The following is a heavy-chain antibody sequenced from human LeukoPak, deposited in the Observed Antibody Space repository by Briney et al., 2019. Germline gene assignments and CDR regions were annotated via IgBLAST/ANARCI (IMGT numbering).Heavy chain of an antibody. CDR3: ARDPHTHYTGCTNGVCPYNWFDA. CDR1: GYTFTSYG. V-gene: IGHV1-18*01. D-gene: IGHD2-8*01. J-gene: IGHJ5*02. Sequence: ASVKVSCKASGYTFTSYGISWVRQAPGQGLEWMGWISAYNGNTNYAQKLQGRVTMTTDTSTSTAYMELRSLRSDDTAVYYCARDPHTHYTGCTNGVCPYNWFDAWGQGTLVTVSS. CDR2: ISAYNGNT.